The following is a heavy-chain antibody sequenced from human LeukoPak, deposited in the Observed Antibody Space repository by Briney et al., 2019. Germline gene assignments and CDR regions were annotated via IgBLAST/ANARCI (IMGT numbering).Heavy chain of an antibody. V-gene: IGHV3-48*01. CDR3: ARDWDWSFDY. CDR1: GFTFSSYS. CDR2: IRGGGSLI. J-gene: IGHJ4*02. D-gene: IGHD3/OR15-3a*01. Sequence: GGSLRLSCAASGFTFSSYSMNWVRQAPGKGLEWVAYIRGGGSLIYYADSVKGRFSISSDNAKNSLYLQMSSLRAEDSAVYYCARDWDWSFDYWGQGTLVTVSS.